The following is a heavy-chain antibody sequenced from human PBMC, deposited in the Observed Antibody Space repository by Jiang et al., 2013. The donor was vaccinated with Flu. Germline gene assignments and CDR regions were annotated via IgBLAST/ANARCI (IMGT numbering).Heavy chain of an antibody. CDR1: IHRSPAT. D-gene: IGHD3-22*01. V-gene: IGHV1-2*04. Sequence: SGAEVKKPGASVEGLLQGFWIHRSPATICTGCDRPLDKGLSGWDGSTLTVVDTNYAQKFQGWVTMTRDTSISTAYMELSRLRSDDTAVYYCARDLSDSSGYDYWGQGTLVTVSS. J-gene: IGHJ4*02. CDR3: ARDLSDSSGYDY. CDR2: STLTVVDT.